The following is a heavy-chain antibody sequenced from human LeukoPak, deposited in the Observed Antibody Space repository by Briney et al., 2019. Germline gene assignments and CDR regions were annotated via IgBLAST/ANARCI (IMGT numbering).Heavy chain of an antibody. Sequence: GASVNVSCTASGYTFTSYDINWMRQATGQGLEWMEWMNPNSGNTGYAQKFQDRVTMTRNTSIKTAYMELSSLRSEDMAVYYCARGFRDSSGRKPDYWGQGTLVTVSS. J-gene: IGHJ4*02. CDR3: ARGFRDSSGRKPDY. CDR2: MNPNSGNT. V-gene: IGHV1-8*01. CDR1: GYTFTSYD. D-gene: IGHD3-22*01.